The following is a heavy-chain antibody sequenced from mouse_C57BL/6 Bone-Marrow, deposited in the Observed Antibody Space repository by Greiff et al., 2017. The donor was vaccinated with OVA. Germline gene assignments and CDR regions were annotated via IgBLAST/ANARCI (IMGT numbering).Heavy chain of an antibody. CDR3: ARYDYDAWFAY. Sequence: VQLQESGAELARPGASVKLSCKASGYTFTSYGISWVKQRTGQGLEWIGEIYPRSGNTYYNEKFKGKATLTADKSSSTAYMELRSLTSEDSAVYFCARYDYDAWFAYWGQGTLVTVSA. CDR2: IYPRSGNT. J-gene: IGHJ3*01. CDR1: GYTFTSYG. V-gene: IGHV1-81*01. D-gene: IGHD2-4*01.